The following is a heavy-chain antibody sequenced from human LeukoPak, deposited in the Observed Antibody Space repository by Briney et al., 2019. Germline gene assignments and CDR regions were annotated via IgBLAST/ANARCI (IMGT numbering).Heavy chain of an antibody. V-gene: IGHV4-34*01. J-gene: IGHJ4*02. CDR2: INHSGST. D-gene: IGHD2-15*01. CDR3: ASYCLSGGSCYSAGHGYY. CDR1: GGSFSGYY. Sequence: SEILSLTCAVYGGSFSGYYWSWIRQPPGKGLEWIGEINHSGSTNYNPSLKSRVTISVDTSKNQFSLKLSSVTAADTAVYYCASYCLSGGSCYSAGHGYYWGQGTLVTVSS.